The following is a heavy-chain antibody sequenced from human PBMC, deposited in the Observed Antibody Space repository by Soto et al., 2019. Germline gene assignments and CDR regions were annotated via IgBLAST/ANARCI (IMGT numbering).Heavy chain of an antibody. J-gene: IGHJ6*02. D-gene: IGHD3-10*01. CDR1: GFTFNNYG. V-gene: IGHV3-30*18. CDR2: ISYDGSNK. CDR3: AKDRGSANHYYGMDV. Sequence: QVQLVESGGGVVQPGRSLRLSCAASGFTFNNYGMHWVRQAPGKGLEWVAVISYDGSNKYYADSVKGRFTISRDNSKNTQYLQMNSLRAEDTAVYYCAKDRGSANHYYGMDVWGQGTTVTVSS.